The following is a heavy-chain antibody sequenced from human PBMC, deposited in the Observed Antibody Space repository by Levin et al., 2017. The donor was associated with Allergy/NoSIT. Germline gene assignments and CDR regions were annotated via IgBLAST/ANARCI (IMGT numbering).Heavy chain of an antibody. CDR2: IYYSGST. D-gene: IGHD6-25*01. Sequence: SETLSLTCTVSGGSIRSSSYYWGWIRQPPGKGLEWIGSIYYSGSTYYNPSLKSRVIISVDTSKNQFSLRLSSVTAADTAVYYCARLQAARGFGFDPWGQGTLVTVSS. CDR1: GGSIRSSSYY. CDR3: ARLQAARGFGFDP. V-gene: IGHV4-39*01. J-gene: IGHJ5*02.